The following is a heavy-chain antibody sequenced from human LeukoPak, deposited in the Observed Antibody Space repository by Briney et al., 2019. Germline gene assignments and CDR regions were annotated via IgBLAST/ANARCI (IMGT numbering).Heavy chain of an antibody. CDR1: GFTLSSYW. CDR2: IKQDGSDK. J-gene: IGHJ4*02. Sequence: GGSLRLSCAASGFTLSSYWMTWVREAPGKGLEWVAKIKQDGSDKYYVDSVKGRFTISRDNAKNSLYLQMNSLRAEDPAVYYCARTDFWSGYHRGYFDCWGQGTLVTVSS. V-gene: IGHV3-7*05. CDR3: ARTDFWSGYHRGYFDC. D-gene: IGHD3-3*01.